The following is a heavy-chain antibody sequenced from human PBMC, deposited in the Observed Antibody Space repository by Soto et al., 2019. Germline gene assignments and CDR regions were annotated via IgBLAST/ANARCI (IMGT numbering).Heavy chain of an antibody. J-gene: IGHJ6*03. Sequence: SETLSLTCAAYGGSFSGYYWSWIRQPPGKGLEWIGEINHSGSTNYNPSLKSRVTISVDTSKNQFSLKLSSVTAADTAVYYCARGSWDIVVVVAATSYYYYMDVWGKGTTVTVSS. CDR2: INHSGST. CDR3: ARGSWDIVVVVAATSYYYYMDV. D-gene: IGHD2-15*01. V-gene: IGHV4-34*01. CDR1: GGSFSGYY.